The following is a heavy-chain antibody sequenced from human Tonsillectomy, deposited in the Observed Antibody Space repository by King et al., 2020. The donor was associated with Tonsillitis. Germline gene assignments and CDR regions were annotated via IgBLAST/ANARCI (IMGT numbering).Heavy chain of an antibody. CDR3: ASTPWDY. CDR1: GGSISSYY. Sequence: QLQESGPGLVKPSETLSLTCTVSGGSISSYYWSWIRQPPGKGLEWIGYIYYSGSTNCNPSLKSRVTISVDTSKNQFSLKLSSVTAADTAVYYCASTPWDYWGQGTLVTVSS. J-gene: IGHJ4*02. D-gene: IGHD2-15*01. CDR2: IYYSGST. V-gene: IGHV4-59*01.